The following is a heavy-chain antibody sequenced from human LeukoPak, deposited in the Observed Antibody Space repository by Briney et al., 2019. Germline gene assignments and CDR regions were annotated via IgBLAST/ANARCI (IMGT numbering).Heavy chain of an antibody. D-gene: IGHD3-22*01. J-gene: IGHJ4*02. Sequence: GGSLRLSCAASGLTFTNAWMSWFRQAPGKGLEWVGFIRSKAYGGTTEYAASVKGRFTISRDDSKSIAYLQMNSLKTEDTAVYYCTRDHQRITMIVVVIPPFDYWGQGTLVTVSS. CDR1: GLTFTNAW. CDR3: TRDHQRITMIVVVIPPFDY. CDR2: IRSKAYGGTT. V-gene: IGHV3-49*03.